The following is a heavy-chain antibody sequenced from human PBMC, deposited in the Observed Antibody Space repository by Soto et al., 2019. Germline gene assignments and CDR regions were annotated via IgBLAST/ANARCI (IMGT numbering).Heavy chain of an antibody. CDR2: TYYRSKWYN. CDR3: VRLIGKSWLYF. J-gene: IGHJ4*02. CDR1: GDSVSSSSVT. Sequence: SQTLSLTCAISGDSVSSSSVTWNWIRQSPSRGLEWLGRTYYRSKWYNDYAESVKSRITINPDTSKNQFSLHLNSVTPEDTAVYYCVRLIGKSWLYFWGQGSLVTVS. D-gene: IGHD3-22*01. V-gene: IGHV6-1*01.